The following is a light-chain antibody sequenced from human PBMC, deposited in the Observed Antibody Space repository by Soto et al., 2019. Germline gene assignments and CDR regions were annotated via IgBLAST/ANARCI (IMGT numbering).Light chain of an antibody. CDR2: EVV. J-gene: IGLJ1*01. CDR3: LSYAGSNTDV. V-gene: IGLV2-8*01. CDR1: KSDIGVYDF. Sequence: QSVLTQPPSASGSPGQSVTISCTGTKSDIGVYDFASWYQHHPGKAPRLIIYEVVQRPSGVPDRFSGSKSGNTASLTVSGLQAADEADYFCLSYAGSNTDVYGSGTKVTVL.